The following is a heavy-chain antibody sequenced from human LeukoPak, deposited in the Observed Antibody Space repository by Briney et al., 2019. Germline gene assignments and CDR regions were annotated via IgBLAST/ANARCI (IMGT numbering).Heavy chain of an antibody. CDR1: GFRFSDHW. V-gene: IGHV3-30*02. J-gene: IGHJ4*02. D-gene: IGHD6-13*01. CDR2: IHYDGREQ. Sequence: GGSLRLSCAASGFRFSDHWMNWVRQAPGKGLEWVSFIHYDGREQYYADSVKGRFTISRDNSKNTLYLQMNSLRAEDTAVYYCAKDWSPASGRGGYFDYWGQGTLVTVSS. CDR3: AKDWSPASGRGGYFDY.